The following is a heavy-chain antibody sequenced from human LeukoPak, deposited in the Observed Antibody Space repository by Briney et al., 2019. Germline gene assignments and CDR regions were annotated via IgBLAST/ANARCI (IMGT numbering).Heavy chain of an antibody. CDR1: GFTFSSYG. CDR2: ISYDGSNK. Sequence: QPGGSLRLSCAASGFTFSSYGMHWVRQAPGKGLEWVAVISYDGSNKYCADSVKGRFTISRDNSKNTLYLQMNSLRAEDTAVYYCAKDLEMATITMGYWGQGTLVTVSS. J-gene: IGHJ4*02. D-gene: IGHD5-24*01. CDR3: AKDLEMATITMGY. V-gene: IGHV3-30*18.